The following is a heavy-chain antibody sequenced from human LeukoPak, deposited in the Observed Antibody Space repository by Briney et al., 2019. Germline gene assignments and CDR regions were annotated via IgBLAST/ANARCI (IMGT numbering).Heavy chain of an antibody. D-gene: IGHD2-15*01. J-gene: IGHJ4*02. V-gene: IGHV3-30-3*01. CDR1: GFTFSSYA. CDR3: ARSIVVRAVALRFDY. CDR2: ISYDGSNK. Sequence: GGSLRLSCAASGFTFSSYAMHWVCQAPGKGLEWVAVISYDGSNKYYADSVKGRFTISRDNSKNTLYLQMNSLRAEDTAVYYCARSIVVRAVALRFDYWGQGTLVTVSS.